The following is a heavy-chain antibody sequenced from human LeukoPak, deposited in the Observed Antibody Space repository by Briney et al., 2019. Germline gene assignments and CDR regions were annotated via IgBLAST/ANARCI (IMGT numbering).Heavy chain of an antibody. D-gene: IGHD3-22*01. Sequence: SETLSLTCTVSGGSISSYFWSWIRQPPGKGLEWIGYIYYSGNTNYNPSLKSRVTISVDTSKNQFSLKLTSVTAADTAVYYCAGDPGPYYYDSSGYSSFHYFNSWGQGTLVTVSS. CDR3: AGDPGPYYYDSSGYSSFHYFNS. CDR2: IYYSGNT. V-gene: IGHV4-59*01. CDR1: GGSISSYF. J-gene: IGHJ4*02.